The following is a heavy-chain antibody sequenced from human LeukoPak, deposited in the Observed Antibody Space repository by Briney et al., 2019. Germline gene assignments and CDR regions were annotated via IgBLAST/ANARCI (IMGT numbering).Heavy chain of an antibody. D-gene: IGHD3-22*01. V-gene: IGHV1-69*04. J-gene: IGHJ4*02. CDR3: ARIGAHYDTNY. CDR1: GGTFSSYA. Sequence: GASVKVSCKASGGTFSSYAISWVRQAPGQGLEWMGRIIPILGIANYAQKFQGRVTITADKSTSTAYMELSSLRSEDTAVYYCARIGAHYDTNYWGQGTLVTVSS. CDR2: IIPILGIA.